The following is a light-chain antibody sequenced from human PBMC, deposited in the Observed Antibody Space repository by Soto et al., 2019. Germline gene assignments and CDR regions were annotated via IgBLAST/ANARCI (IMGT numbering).Light chain of an antibody. CDR3: GTWDSSLIAGV. CDR1: SSNIGNNY. V-gene: IGLV1-51*01. J-gene: IGLJ2*01. CDR2: DND. Sequence: QSALTQPPSVSAAPGQKVTISCSGSSSNIGNNYVSWYQHLPGTAPKLLIYDNDKRPSGIPDRFSGTKSGKSATLGITGLQTGDEADYYCGTWDSSLIAGVFGGGTKLTVL.